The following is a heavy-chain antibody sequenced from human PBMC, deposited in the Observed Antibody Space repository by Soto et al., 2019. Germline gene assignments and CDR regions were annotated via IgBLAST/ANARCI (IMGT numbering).Heavy chain of an antibody. CDR3: TRHALGGTFFDY. J-gene: IGHJ4*02. Sequence: VQLVESGGGLVQPGGSLKLSCAASGFTFSDSAIHWVRQASGRGLEWVGRIRSKAKNYATTYAASLKGRFTLSRDESKNTAYLEINSLKTEDTAVYYCTRHALGGTFFDYWGQGTLVTVSS. V-gene: IGHV3-73*01. D-gene: IGHD3-16*01. CDR1: GFTFSDSA. CDR2: IRSKAKNYAT.